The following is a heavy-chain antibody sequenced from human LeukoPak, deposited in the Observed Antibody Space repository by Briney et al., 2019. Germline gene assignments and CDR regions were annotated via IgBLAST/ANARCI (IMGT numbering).Heavy chain of an antibody. CDR1: GYTFTSYG. D-gene: IGHD2-8*01. Sequence: ASVKVSCKASGYTFTSYGTSWVRQAPGQGLEWMGWISAYNGNTNYAQKLQGRVTMTTDTSTSTAYMELRSLRSDDTAVYYCARDSYCTNGVCYGIFDYWGQGTLVTVSS. J-gene: IGHJ4*02. CDR3: ARDSYCTNGVCYGIFDY. V-gene: IGHV1-18*01. CDR2: ISAYNGNT.